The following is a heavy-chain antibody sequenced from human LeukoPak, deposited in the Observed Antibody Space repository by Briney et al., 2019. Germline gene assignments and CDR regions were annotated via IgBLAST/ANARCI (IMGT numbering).Heavy chain of an antibody. CDR1: GGSFSGYY. D-gene: IGHD6-19*01. V-gene: IGHV4-34*01. J-gene: IGHJ3*01. CDR3: ARGRAMTLFSSGWYRGAFDF. CDR2: INHSGST. Sequence: SETLSLTCAVYGGSFSGYYWSWIRQPPGKGLEWIGEINHSGSTNYNPSLKSRVTISVDTSKNQFSLKLSSVTAADTAVYYCARGRAMTLFSSGWYRGAFDFWGQGTMVTVSS.